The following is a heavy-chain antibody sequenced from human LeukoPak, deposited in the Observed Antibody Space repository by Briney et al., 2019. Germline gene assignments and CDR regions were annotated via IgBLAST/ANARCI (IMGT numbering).Heavy chain of an antibody. V-gene: IGHV4-34*01. CDR2: IIHSGST. Sequence: SETLSLTCAVCGGSFSGYYWSWIRQPPGKGREWIGEIIHSGSTNYNPYLKSRVTISVDTSKNQFSLKLSSVTAADTAVYYCARGGYCSGGSCSPDYWGQGTLVTVSS. CDR3: ARGGYCSGGSCSPDY. J-gene: IGHJ4*02. CDR1: GGSFSGYY. D-gene: IGHD2-15*01.